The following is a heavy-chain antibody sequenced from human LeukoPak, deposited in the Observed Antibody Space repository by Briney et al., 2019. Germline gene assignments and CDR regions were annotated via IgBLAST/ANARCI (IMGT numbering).Heavy chain of an antibody. J-gene: IGHJ4*02. Sequence: GGSLRLSCAASGFTFSSYALHWVRQAPGKGLQWVAIISSDGNNEYYADSVKGRFTISRDNAKSSLFLQMNSLRAEDTAVYYCARDRWHYLWGSYRTFDYWGQGTLVTVSS. D-gene: IGHD3-16*02. CDR1: GFTFSSYA. CDR2: ISSDGNNE. V-gene: IGHV3-30-3*01. CDR3: ARDRWHYLWGSYRTFDY.